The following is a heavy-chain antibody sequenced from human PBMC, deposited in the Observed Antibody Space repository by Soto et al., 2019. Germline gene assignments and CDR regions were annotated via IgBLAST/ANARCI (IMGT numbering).Heavy chain of an antibody. CDR3: ARVVISPSLCFDS. D-gene: IGHD3-10*01. CDR2: IDDSGST. V-gene: IGHV4-39*01. Sequence: PSETLSLTCTVSGGSISSSRYFWNWIRQPPGKGLEWIGSIDDSGSTYYNSSLKSRVSISVDTSKNKYSLKLTSVTAADTAVYYCARVVISPSLCFDSWGQGTLVTVSS. J-gene: IGHJ4*02. CDR1: GGSISSSRYF.